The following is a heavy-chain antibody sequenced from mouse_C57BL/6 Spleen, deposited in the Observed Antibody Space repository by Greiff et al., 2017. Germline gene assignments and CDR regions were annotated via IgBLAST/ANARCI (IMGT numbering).Heavy chain of an antibody. CDR3: ARSGDGYYNYFDY. Sequence: VKLQQSGPELVKPGASVKISCKASGYAFSSSWMNWVKQRPGKGLEWIGRIYPGDGDTNYNGKFKGKATLTADKSSSTAYMQLSSLTSEDSAVYFCARSGDGYYNYFDYWGQGTTLTVSS. CDR2: IYPGDGDT. V-gene: IGHV1-82*01. D-gene: IGHD2-3*01. CDR1: GYAFSSSW. J-gene: IGHJ2*01.